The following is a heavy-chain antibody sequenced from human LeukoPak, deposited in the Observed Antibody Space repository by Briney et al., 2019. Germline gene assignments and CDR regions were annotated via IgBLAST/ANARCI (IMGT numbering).Heavy chain of an antibody. J-gene: IGHJ4*02. CDR1: VGSISSSSYY. CDR2: VYFSVST. D-gene: IGHD3-3*01. Sequence: PSETLSLTSTVSVGSISSSSYYWGGSRQPPGKGQGWVGSVYFSVSTYDNPPLNRRHTITVDTTKHQFALKLSSVTAADTAVYYCARQWGHYDFWSGYQYYFDYWGQGTLVTVSS. CDR3: ARQWGHYDFWSGYQYYFDY. V-gene: IGHV4-39*01.